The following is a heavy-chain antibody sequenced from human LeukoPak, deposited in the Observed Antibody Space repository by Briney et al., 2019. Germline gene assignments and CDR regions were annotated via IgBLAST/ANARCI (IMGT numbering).Heavy chain of an antibody. J-gene: IGHJ4*02. D-gene: IGHD1-26*01. CDR2: INPNSGGT. CDR1: GYTFTGYY. Sequence: ASVTVSCKASGYTFTGYYMHWVRQAPGQGLEWMGWINPNSGGTNYAQKFQGRVTMTRDTSISTAYMELSRLRSDDTAVYYCARCGARKGCPDYWGQGTLVTVSS. CDR3: ARCGARKGCPDY. V-gene: IGHV1-2*02.